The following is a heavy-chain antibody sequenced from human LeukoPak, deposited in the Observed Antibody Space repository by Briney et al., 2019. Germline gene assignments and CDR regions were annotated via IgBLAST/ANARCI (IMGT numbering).Heavy chain of an antibody. Sequence: SQTLSLTCAISGDSVSSNSAAWNWIRQSPSRGLEWLGRTYYRSKWYNDYAVSVKSRITINPDTSKNQFSLQLNSVTPEDTAVYYCARGLGGNSVFVLDYYGMDVWGQGTTVTVSS. V-gene: IGHV6-1*01. CDR2: TYYRSKWYN. J-gene: IGHJ6*02. CDR3: ARGLGGNSVFVLDYYGMDV. CDR1: GDSVSSNSAA. D-gene: IGHD4-23*01.